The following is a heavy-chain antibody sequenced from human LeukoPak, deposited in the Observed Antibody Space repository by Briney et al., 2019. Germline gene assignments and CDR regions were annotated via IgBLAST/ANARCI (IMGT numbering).Heavy chain of an antibody. V-gene: IGHV3-15*01. J-gene: IGHJ6*02. CDR1: GFTFSNAW. CDR2: IKSKTDGGTT. Sequence: GGSLRLSCAASGFTFSNAWMSWVRQAPGKGLEWVGRIKSKTDGGTTDYAAPVKGRFTISRDDSKNTLYLQMNSLKTEDTAVYYCTTDSLVGATPDSPPDVWGQGTTVTVSS. CDR3: TTDSLVGATPDSPPDV. D-gene: IGHD1-26*01.